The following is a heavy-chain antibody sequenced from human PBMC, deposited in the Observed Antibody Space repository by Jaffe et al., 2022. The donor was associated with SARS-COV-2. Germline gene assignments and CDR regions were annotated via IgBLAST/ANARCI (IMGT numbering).Heavy chain of an antibody. V-gene: IGHV4-61*02. CDR1: GGSISSGSYY. J-gene: IGHJ4*02. CDR2: IYTSGST. D-gene: IGHD1-26*01. Sequence: QVQLQESGPGLVKPSQTLSLTCTVSGGSISSGSYYWSWIRQPAGKGLEWIGRIYTSGSTNYNPSLKSRVTISVDTSKNQFSLKLSSVTAADTAVYYCARASGSYYPYFDYWGQGTLVTVSS. CDR3: ARASGSYYPYFDY.